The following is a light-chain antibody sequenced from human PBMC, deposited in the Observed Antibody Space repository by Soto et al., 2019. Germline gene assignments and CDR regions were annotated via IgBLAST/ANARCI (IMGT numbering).Light chain of an antibody. J-gene: IGLJ1*01. CDR3: RSYTSSSTGV. CDR2: DVS. V-gene: IGLV2-14*01. CDR1: SSDVGGYNY. Sequence: QSVLTQPASVSGSPGQSITISCTGTSSDVGGYNYVSWYQQHPGKAPKLMIYDVSNRPSGVSNRFSGSKSGNTASLTISGLQAEDEADYYCRSYTSSSTGVFGTGTKLTVL.